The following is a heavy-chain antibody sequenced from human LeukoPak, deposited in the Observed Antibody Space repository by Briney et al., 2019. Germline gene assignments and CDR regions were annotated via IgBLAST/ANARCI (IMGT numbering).Heavy chain of an antibody. CDR2: IKSKTDGGSR. J-gene: IGHJ4*02. Sequence: GGSLRLSCAATGFTFSNAWMSWVRQAPGKGLEWVGRIKSKTDGGSRDYAAPVKGRFIISRDDSKNTLFLEMNSLKTEDTAVYYCTLVGCSGGSCFSGHYWGQGTLVTVSS. CDR1: GFTFSNAW. CDR3: TLVGCSGGSCFSGHY. V-gene: IGHV3-15*01. D-gene: IGHD2-15*01.